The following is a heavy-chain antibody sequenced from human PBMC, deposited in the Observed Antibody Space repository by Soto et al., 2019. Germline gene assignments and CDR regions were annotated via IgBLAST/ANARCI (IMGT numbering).Heavy chain of an antibody. CDR2: INPNSGGT. D-gene: IGHD1-7*01. V-gene: IGHV1-2*04. CDR1: GYTFTGYY. CDR3: ERDRNWNYADRNCYYYMHV. Sequence: ASVKVSCKASGYTFTGYYMHWVRQDPGQGLEWMGWINPNSGGTNYAQKFQGWVTMTRDTSISTAYMELSRLRSDDTAVYYCERDRNWNYADRNCYYYMHVWGKGNPGHRLL. J-gene: IGHJ6*03.